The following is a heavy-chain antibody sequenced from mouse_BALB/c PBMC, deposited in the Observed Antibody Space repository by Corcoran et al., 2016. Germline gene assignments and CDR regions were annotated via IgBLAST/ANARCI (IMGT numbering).Heavy chain of an antibody. CDR3: ARTTTATGYFDV. J-gene: IGHJ1*01. Sequence: QIQLVQSGPELKKPGETVKISCKASGYTFTNYGMNWVKQAPGKGLKWMGWINTYTGEPTYADDFKGRFAFSLETSASTAYLQINNLKNEDMATYFWARTTTATGYFDVWGAGTTVTVSS. CDR2: INTYTGEP. V-gene: IGHV9-1*02. D-gene: IGHD1-2*01. CDR1: GYTFTNYG.